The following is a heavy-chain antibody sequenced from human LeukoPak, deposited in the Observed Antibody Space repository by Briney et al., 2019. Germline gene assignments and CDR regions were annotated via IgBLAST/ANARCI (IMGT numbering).Heavy chain of an antibody. D-gene: IGHD3-22*01. CDR2: INPNGGGT. Sequence: ASVKVSCKASGYTFTDYYMHWVRQAPGQGLWWMGWINPNGGGTNYAQKFQGRVTMTRDTSFNTGYMELSSLRSDDTAVYYCARRYHYDNSAYYYGFNHRGQGTLVTVSS. CDR3: ARRYHYDNSAYYYGFNH. V-gene: IGHV1-2*02. J-gene: IGHJ4*02. CDR1: GYTFTDYY.